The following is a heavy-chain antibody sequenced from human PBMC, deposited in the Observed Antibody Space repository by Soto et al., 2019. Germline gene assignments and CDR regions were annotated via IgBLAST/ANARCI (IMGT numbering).Heavy chain of an antibody. J-gene: IGHJ4*02. CDR2: INAGNGNT. D-gene: IGHD2-15*01. Sequence: QVQLVQSGAEEKKPGASVKVSCKASGYTFTSYAMHWVRQAPGQRLGWMGWINAGNGNTKYSPKFQGRVTITRDTSASTGYMELSSLRSEETSVYYCASDILFDSWGQGTLVTVSS. CDR1: GYTFTSYA. V-gene: IGHV1-3*05. CDR3: ASDILFDS.